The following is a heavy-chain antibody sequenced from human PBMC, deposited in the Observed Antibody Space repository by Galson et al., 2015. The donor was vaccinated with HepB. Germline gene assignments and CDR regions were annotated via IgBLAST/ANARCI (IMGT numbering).Heavy chain of an antibody. Sequence: LSLTCTVSGGSIRSSTYNWGWIRQPPGKGLEWIGSIHRSGTIYNTPSLKSRVTISIDTSKNQFSLRLRAVTAADTAVYYCARQVPYYDLSSGPVSKAQYYFDYWGQGTLVTVSS. J-gene: IGHJ4*02. CDR3: ARQVPYYDLSSGPVSKAQYYFDY. V-gene: IGHV4-39*01. CDR2: IHRSGTI. D-gene: IGHD3-3*01. CDR1: GGSIRSSTYN.